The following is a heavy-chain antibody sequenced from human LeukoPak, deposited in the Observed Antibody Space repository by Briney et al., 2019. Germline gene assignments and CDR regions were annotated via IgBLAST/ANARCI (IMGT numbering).Heavy chain of an antibody. V-gene: IGHV3-15*01. Sequence: GGSLRLSCAASGFTFSNACMSWVRQAPGKGLKWVGRNKTKTDGGTTDYGAPLKGRFPISRDDSKDPLYLQMNSLKTEDTAVYYCTIGSNRGWTGYWGQGNLGNVAS. CDR2: NKTKTDGGTT. D-gene: IGHD6-19*01. CDR1: GFTFSNAC. J-gene: IGHJ4*02. CDR3: TIGSNRGWTGY.